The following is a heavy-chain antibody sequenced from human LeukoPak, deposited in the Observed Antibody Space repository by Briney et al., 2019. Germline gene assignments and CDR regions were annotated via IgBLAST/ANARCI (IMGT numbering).Heavy chain of an antibody. J-gene: IGHJ4*02. Sequence: SETLSLTCTVSGGSISNGANYWSWIRQHPGKGLEWIGYIYYSGSTNYNPSLKSRVTISVDTSKNQFSLKLSSVTAADTAVYYCAATTSYGEDYWGQGTLVTVSS. D-gene: IGHD4-17*01. CDR2: IYYSGST. CDR3: AATTSYGEDY. V-gene: IGHV4-61*08. CDR1: GGSISNGANY.